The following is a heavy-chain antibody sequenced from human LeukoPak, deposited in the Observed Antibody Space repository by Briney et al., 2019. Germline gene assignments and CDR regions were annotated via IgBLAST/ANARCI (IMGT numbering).Heavy chain of an antibody. CDR3: VRQLAVAGPGYFDL. Sequence: GESLRLSCSASGFTFSSYAMHWVRQAPGKGLEYVSAISSNGDRTYYADSVKGRFTISRDNSKNTLYLQMSSLRAEDTAVYYCVRQLAVAGPGYFDLWGRGTPVTVSS. J-gene: IGHJ2*01. D-gene: IGHD6-19*01. V-gene: IGHV3-64D*06. CDR1: GFTFSSYA. CDR2: ISSNGDRT.